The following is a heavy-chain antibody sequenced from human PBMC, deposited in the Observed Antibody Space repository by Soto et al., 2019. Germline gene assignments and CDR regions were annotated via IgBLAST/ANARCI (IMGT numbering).Heavy chain of an antibody. CDR2: ISHDGINK. D-gene: IGHD6-19*01. CDR3: AXXXYSXDYFVKWFEP. Sequence: QVRLVESGGGVVQPGRSLRLSCTASGFSFSSYAMYWFRQPPGKGLEWVAVISHDGINKHYADSVKGRVTVSRDNSNHSLDXQLNSLRGEDTAXXXCAXXXYSXDYFVKWFEPWGQGTLVTVSS. J-gene: IGHJ5*02. V-gene: IGHV3-30-3*01. CDR1: GFSFSSYA.